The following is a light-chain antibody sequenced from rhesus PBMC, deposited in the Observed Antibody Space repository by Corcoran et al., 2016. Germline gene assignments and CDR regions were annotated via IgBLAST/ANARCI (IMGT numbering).Light chain of an antibody. CDR1: QSVSSY. J-gene: IGKJ3*01. V-gene: IGKV3S9*01. CDR3: QKYNNWKFT. CDR2: GAS. Sequence: EIVMTQSPATLSLSPGERATLSCRASQSVSSYVAWYQQKPEQAPRHLSYGASSRATGIPDRVSGSGYGTDFTLIISSLEPEDVGVYYCQKYNNWKFTFGPGTKLDIK.